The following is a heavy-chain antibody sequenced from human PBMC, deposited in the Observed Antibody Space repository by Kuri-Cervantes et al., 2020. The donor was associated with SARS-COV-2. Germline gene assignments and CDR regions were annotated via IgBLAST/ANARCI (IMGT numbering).Heavy chain of an antibody. CDR2: IYSGGST. D-gene: IGHD3-10*01. CDR1: GFTVSSNY. Sequence: GGSLRLSCAASGFTVSSNYMSWVRQAPGKGLEWVSVIYSGGSTYYADSVKGRFTISRDNSKNTLYLQMNSLRAEDTAVYYCATQPRGLWFGELEAFAIWGQGKRVT. CDR3: ATQPRGLWFGELEAFAI. V-gene: IGHV3-53*01. J-gene: IGHJ3*02.